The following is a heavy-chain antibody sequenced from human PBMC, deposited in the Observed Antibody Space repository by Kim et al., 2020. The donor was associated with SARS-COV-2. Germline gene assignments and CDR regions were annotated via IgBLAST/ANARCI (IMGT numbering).Heavy chain of an antibody. D-gene: IGHD6-13*01. CDR2: ISSVGRT. CDR1: GFTVTSTY. V-gene: IGHV3-66*01. CDR3: STDAGDYNSMWY. J-gene: IGHJ4*01. Sequence: GGSLRLSCTASGFTVTSTYMNWVRQAPGKGLEWVSVISSVGRTYYSASVEGRCIISSGSYTNTLHHQLNSITRADTTVVYCSTDAGDYNSMWYWDQ.